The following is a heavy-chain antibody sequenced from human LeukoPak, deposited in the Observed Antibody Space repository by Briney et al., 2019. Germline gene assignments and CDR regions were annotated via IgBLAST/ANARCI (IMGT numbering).Heavy chain of an antibody. CDR3: ARRGLDSRYYFGMDV. J-gene: IGHJ6*02. CDR2: IYYSGST. Sequence: KPSETLSLTCTVSGGSISSYYWSWIRQPPGGGLEWIGYIYYSGSTNYTPSLKRRVTRSRDTTKSQFSLKLRSVTAADTAVYYCARRGLDSRYYFGMDVWGQGTTVTVSS. CDR1: GGSISSYY. D-gene: IGHD3-16*01. V-gene: IGHV4-59*01.